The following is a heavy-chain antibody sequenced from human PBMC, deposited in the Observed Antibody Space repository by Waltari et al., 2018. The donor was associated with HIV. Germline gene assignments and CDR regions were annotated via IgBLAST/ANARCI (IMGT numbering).Heavy chain of an antibody. Sequence: EMKLLDVAGSLIQPGGTLRLACLCSHFSVSSNYFTWVRQSPTRGLEWVATIYPDGTTHYPNSVKDRFVISRDTSKNIVFLLMKYLLFDDSAKYFCTRGVRYLGPWGQGTQVTVSS. D-gene: IGHD3-16*02. CDR1: HFSVSSNY. V-gene: IGHV3-53*05. CDR3: TRGVRYLGP. CDR2: IYPDGTT. J-gene: IGHJ5*02.